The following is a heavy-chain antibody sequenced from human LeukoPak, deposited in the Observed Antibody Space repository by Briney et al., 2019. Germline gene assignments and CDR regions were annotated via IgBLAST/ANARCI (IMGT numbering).Heavy chain of an antibody. J-gene: IGHJ4*02. V-gene: IGHV4-30-2*01. D-gene: IGHD1-7*01. CDR2: IYHSGST. CDR3: ASYNWNYKGIDY. Sequence: SETLSLTCAVSVGSINSGCYSWTWIRQPPGKGLEWIGYIYHSGSTYYNPSLQSRVTISMDRSKNQFSLKLNSVTAADTAVYYCASYNWNYKGIDYWGQGTLVTVSS. CDR1: VGSINSGCYS.